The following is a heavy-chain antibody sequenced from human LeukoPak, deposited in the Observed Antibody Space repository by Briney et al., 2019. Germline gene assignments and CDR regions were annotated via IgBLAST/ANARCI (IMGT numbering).Heavy chain of an antibody. CDR2: ISAYNGNT. J-gene: IGHJ4*02. CDR3: ATSSLTYYYDSSGFGY. CDR1: GYTFTSYG. D-gene: IGHD3-22*01. V-gene: IGHV1-18*01. Sequence: GASVKVSRKASGYTFTSYGISWVRQAPGQGLEWMGWISAYNGNTNYAQKLQGRVTMTTDTSTSTAYMELRSLRSDDTAVYYCATSSLTYYYDSSGFGYWGQGTLVTVSS.